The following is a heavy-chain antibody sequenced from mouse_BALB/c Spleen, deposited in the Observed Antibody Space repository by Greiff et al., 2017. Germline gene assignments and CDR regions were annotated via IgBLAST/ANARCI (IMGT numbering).Heavy chain of an antibody. J-gene: IGHJ4*01. D-gene: IGHD2-10*02. CDR1: GFNIKDYY. Sequence: EVQRVESGAELVRPGALVKLSCKASGFNIKDYYMHWVKQRPEQGLEWIGWIDPENGNTIYDPKFQGKASITADTSSNTAYLQLSSLTSEDTAVYYCARKYGYYAMDYWGQGTSVTVSS. V-gene: IGHV14-1*02. CDR3: ARKYGYYAMDY. CDR2: IDPENGNT.